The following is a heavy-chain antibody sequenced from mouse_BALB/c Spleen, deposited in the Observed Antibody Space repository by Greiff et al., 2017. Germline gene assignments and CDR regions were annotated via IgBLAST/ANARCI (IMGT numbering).Heavy chain of an antibody. J-gene: IGHJ1*01. CDR1: GDSITSGY. V-gene: IGHV3-8*02. CDR3: ARSNYYGSSYEYFDV. Sequence: EVQLVESGPSLVKPSQTLSLTCSVTGDSITSGYWNWIRKFPGNKLEYMGYISYSGSTYYNPSLKSRISITRDTSKNQYYLQLNSVTTEDTATYYCARSNYYGSSYEYFDVWGAGTTVTVSS. CDR2: ISYSGST. D-gene: IGHD1-1*01.